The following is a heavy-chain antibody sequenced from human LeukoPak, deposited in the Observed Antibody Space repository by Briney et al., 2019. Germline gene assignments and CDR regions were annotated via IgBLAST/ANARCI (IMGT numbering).Heavy chain of an antibody. CDR2: INPNSGGT. V-gene: IGHV1-2*02. D-gene: IGHD4-23*01. J-gene: IGHJ4*02. CDR1: GYTFTGYY. Sequence: ASVKVSCKASGYTFTGYYMHWVRQAPGQGLEWMGWINPNSGGTNYAQKFQGRVTMTRDTSISTAYMELSRLRSDATAVYSCALRVFPLPTVVTPVLDYWGQGTLVTVSS. CDR3: ALRVFPLPTVVTPVLDY.